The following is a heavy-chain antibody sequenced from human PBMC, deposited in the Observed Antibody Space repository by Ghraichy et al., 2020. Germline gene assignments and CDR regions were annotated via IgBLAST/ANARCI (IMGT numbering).Heavy chain of an antibody. CDR2: INHSGST. V-gene: IGHV4-34*01. J-gene: IGHJ4*02. CDR3: ARWGGATAGY. D-gene: IGHD1-26*01. CDR1: GGSFSGYY. Sequence: SPTLSLTCAVYGGSFSGYYWSWIRQPPGKGLEWIGEINHSGSTNYNPSLKSRVTISVDTSKNQFSLKLSSVTAADTAVYYCARWGGATAGYWGQGTLVTVSS.